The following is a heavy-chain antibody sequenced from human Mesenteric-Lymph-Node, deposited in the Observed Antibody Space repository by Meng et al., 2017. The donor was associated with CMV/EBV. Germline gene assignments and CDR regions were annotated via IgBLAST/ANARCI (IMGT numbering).Heavy chain of an antibody. J-gene: IGHJ4*02. Sequence: DSFSSNSAAWNWIRQSPSRGLEWLGRTYYRSKWYNDYAVPVKSRITINPDTSKNQFSLQLNSVTPEDTAVYYCTRDSYGSGKYRGDYWGQGTLVTVSS. CDR1: DSFSSNSAA. D-gene: IGHD6-19*01. V-gene: IGHV6-1*01. CDR2: TYYRSKWYN. CDR3: TRDSYGSGKYRGDY.